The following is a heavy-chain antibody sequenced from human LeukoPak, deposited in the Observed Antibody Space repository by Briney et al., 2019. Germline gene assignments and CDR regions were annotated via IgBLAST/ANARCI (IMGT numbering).Heavy chain of an antibody. D-gene: IGHD6-13*01. J-gene: IGHJ5*02. CDR1: GYTFTSYD. Sequence: ASVKVSCKASGYTFTSYDSNWVRQATGQGLEWVGWMNPNSGNTGYAQKFQGRVTMTRNTSISTAYMELSSLRSEDTAVYYCARVRYSSSRRFDPWGQGTLVTVSS. CDR3: ARVRYSSSRRFDP. CDR2: MNPNSGNT. V-gene: IGHV1-8*01.